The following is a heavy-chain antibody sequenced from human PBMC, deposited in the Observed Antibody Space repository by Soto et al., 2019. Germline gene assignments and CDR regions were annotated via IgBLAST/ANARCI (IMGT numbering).Heavy chain of an antibody. CDR2: IYSDGSGT. D-gene: IGHD2-21*02. CDR3: ARGLDSHLGDHPSGY. CDR1: GFSFSSYW. J-gene: IGHJ4*02. Sequence: GGSLRLSCAASGFSFSSYWMHWVRQVSGKGLVWVSRIYSDGSGTNYADSVKGRFTISRDNAKSTLYLQMNSLRAEDTAVYYCARGLDSHLGDHPSGYWGQETLVTVSS. V-gene: IGHV3-74*01.